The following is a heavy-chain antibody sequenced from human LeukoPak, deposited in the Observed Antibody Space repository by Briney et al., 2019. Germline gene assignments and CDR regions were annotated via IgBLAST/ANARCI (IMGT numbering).Heavy chain of an antibody. D-gene: IGHD6-19*01. CDR2: IYTSGST. CDR3: ARGGRQWLVKAGSWDNWFDP. J-gene: IGHJ5*02. CDR1: GGSISSYY. V-gene: IGHV4-4*07. Sequence: SETLSLTCTVSGGSISSYYWSWIRQPAGKGLEWIGRIYTSGSTNYNPSLKSRVTISVDKSKNQFSLKLSSVTAADMAVYYCARGGRQWLVKAGSWDNWFDPWGQGTLVTVSS.